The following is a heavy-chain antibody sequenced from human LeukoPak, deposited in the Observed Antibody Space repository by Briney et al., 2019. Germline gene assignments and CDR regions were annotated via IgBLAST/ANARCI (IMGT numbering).Heavy chain of an antibody. CDR3: ARDDYDILTGHPGGDY. CDR1: GGSFSGYY. V-gene: IGHV4-34*01. D-gene: IGHD3-9*01. Sequence: SDTLSLTCAVYGGSFSGYYWSWIRQPPGKGLEWIGEINHSGSTNYNPSLKSRVTISVDTSKNQFSLKLSSVTAADTAVYYCARDDYDILTGHPGGDYWGQGTLVTVSS. CDR2: INHSGST. J-gene: IGHJ4*02.